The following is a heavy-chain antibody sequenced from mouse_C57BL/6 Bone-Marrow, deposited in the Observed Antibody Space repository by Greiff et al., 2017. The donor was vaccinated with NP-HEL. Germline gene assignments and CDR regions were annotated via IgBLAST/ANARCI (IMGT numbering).Heavy chain of an antibody. J-gene: IGHJ4*01. Sequence: EVKVVESGGGLVKPGGSLKLSCAASGFTFSDYGMHWVRQAPEKGLEWVAYISSGSSTIYYADTVKGRFTISRDNAKNTLFLPMTSLRSEDTAMYYCARIYYYDYYAMDYWGQGTSVTVSS. D-gene: IGHD1-1*01. V-gene: IGHV5-17*01. CDR2: ISSGSSTI. CDR3: ARIYYYDYYAMDY. CDR1: GFTFSDYG.